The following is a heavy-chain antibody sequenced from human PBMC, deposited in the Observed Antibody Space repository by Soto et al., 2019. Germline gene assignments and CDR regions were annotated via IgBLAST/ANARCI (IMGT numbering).Heavy chain of an antibody. V-gene: IGHV3-30-3*01. J-gene: IGHJ4*02. CDR1: GFTFSSYA. CDR3: ARGGNPYYDFWSGYYPLDY. Sequence: GGSLRLSCAASGFTFSSYAMHWVRQAPGKGLEWVAVISYDGSNKYYADSVKGRFTISRDNSKNTLYLQMNSLRAEDTAVYYCARGGNPYYDFWSGYYPLDYWGQGTLVTVSS. CDR2: ISYDGSNK. D-gene: IGHD3-3*01.